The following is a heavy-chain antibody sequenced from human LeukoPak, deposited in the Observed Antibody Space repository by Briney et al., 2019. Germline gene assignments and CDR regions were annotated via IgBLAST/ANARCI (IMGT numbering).Heavy chain of an antibody. CDR2: IKQDESEK. V-gene: IGHV3-7*01. Sequence: PGGSLRLSCAASGFTFSNSWMSWVRQAPGKGLEWVANIKQDESEKNYVDSVKGRFTISRDNAKNSLYLQMNSLRVEDTAVYYCGRGPPYGSRSDFLDYWGLGTLVTVSS. J-gene: IGHJ4*02. CDR1: GFTFSNSW. CDR3: GRGPPYGSRSDFLDY. D-gene: IGHD3-10*01.